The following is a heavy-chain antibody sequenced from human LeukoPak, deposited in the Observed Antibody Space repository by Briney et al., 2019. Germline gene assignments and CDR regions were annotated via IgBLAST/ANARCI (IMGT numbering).Heavy chain of an antibody. CDR3: ARAKRNGFDI. V-gene: IGHV3-23*01. CDR1: RFTFSTYA. Sequence: GGSLRLSCAASRFTFSTYAMSWVRQAPGKGLEWVSTISGSGGSTYYADSVKGRFTISRDNSKNTLYLQMNSLRAEDTAVYYCARAKRNGFDIWGQGTMVTVSS. J-gene: IGHJ3*02. CDR2: ISGSGGST.